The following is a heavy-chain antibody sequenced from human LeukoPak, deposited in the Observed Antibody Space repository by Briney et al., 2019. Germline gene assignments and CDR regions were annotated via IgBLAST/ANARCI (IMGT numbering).Heavy chain of an antibody. Sequence: NPSETLSLTCTVSGGSISSYYWSWIRQPPGKGLEWFGYIDYSVSTNYNPTLKSRVTISVDTSKNQFSLKLSSVTAADTAVYYCARNPRSWTFMDVWGQGTTVTVSS. V-gene: IGHV4-59*01. CDR3: ARNPRSWTFMDV. CDR1: GGSISSYY. D-gene: IGHD6-13*01. J-gene: IGHJ6*02. CDR2: IDYSVST.